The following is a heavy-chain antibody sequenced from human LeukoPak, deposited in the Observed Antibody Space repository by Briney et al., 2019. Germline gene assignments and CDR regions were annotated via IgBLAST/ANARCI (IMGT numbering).Heavy chain of an antibody. CDR3: ARGEFICTINTCYASALDS. V-gene: IGHV1-18*01. J-gene: IGHJ4*02. CDR1: GYTFTSYA. D-gene: IGHD2-2*01. CDR2: IRAHNGDT. Sequence: ASGKVSCKASGYTFTSYAISWVRQAPGQGLEWMGWIRAHNGDTNHAQQLQGRVTMTTDTSTRTAYMELRGLRSEDTAVYYCARGEFICTINTCYASALDSWGQGTLVTVSS.